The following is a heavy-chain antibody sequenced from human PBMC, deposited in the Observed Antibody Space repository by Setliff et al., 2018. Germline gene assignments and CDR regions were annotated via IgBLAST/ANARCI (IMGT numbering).Heavy chain of an antibody. V-gene: IGHV4-34*12. J-gene: IGHJ4*02. CDR1: GGSFSGYY. D-gene: IGHD1-26*01. CDR2: IIHSGST. Sequence: PSETLSLTCAVYGGSFSGYYWSWIRQPPGKRLEWIGEIIHSGSTNYNPSLKSRVTISMDTSKNQFSLKVPFVTAADTAVYYCARSFSRSGKFLLDYWGQGALVTVS. CDR3: ARSFSRSGKFLLDY.